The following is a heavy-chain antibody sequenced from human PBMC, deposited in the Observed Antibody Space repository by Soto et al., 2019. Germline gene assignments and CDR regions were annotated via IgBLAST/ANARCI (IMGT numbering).Heavy chain of an antibody. CDR2: ISAYNTNT. Sequence: QVQLVQSGAEVKKPGASVKVSCKTSGYTFTSYHISWVRQATGQGLEWMGWISAYNTNTNYAQKFQGRVTMTTDTLTGTASMELRSLRSDDTAVHYCARDTPPTDYWGQGTLVTVSS. V-gene: IGHV1-18*01. CDR3: ARDTPPTDY. J-gene: IGHJ4*02. CDR1: GYTFTSYH.